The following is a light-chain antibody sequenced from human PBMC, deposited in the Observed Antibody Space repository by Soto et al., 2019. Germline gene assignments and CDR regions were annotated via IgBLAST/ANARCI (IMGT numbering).Light chain of an antibody. Sequence: QSVLTQPASVSGSPGQSITISCTGTSTDVGGYNFVSWYQHHPGKAPKLMICDVNNRPSGVSIRFSGSKSGNTASLTISGLQAEDEADYYCSSYTSGNTLVFGTGTKVTVL. CDR1: STDVGGYNF. V-gene: IGLV2-14*03. J-gene: IGLJ1*01. CDR2: DVN. CDR3: SSYTSGNTLV.